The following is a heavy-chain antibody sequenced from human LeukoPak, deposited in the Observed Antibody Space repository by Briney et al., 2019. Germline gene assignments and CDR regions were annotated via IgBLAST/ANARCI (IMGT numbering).Heavy chain of an antibody. D-gene: IGHD6-13*01. CDR3: ARGFLAAAGYYYYGMDV. CDR2: INSDGSST. V-gene: IGHV3-74*01. CDR1: GFTFSSYW. Sequence: GGSLRLSCAASGFTFSSYWMHWVRQAPGKGLVWVSRINSDGSSTSYADSVKGRFTISRDNAKNTLYLQMNSLRAEDTAVYYCARGFLAAAGYYYYGMDVWGQGTTVTVSS. J-gene: IGHJ6*02.